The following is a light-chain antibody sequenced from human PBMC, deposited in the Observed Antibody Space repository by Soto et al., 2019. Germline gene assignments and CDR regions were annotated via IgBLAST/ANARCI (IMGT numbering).Light chain of an antibody. CDR2: EGS. CDR3: GSYGGSSTGV. Sequence: QSALTQPASVSGSPGQSITISCTGTSSDVGSYNLVSWYQQHPGKAPKLMIYEGSKRPSRVSNRFSGSKSGNTASLTISGLQAEDEADYYCGSYGGSSTGVFGGGTKLTVL. V-gene: IGLV2-23*01. CDR1: SSDVGSYNL. J-gene: IGLJ2*01.